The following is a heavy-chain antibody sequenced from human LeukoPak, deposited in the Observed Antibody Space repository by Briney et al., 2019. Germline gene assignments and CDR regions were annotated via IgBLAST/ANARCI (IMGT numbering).Heavy chain of an antibody. CDR1: GFIFSNAW. V-gene: IGHV3-15*01. J-gene: IGHJ3*02. CDR2: IKSKSDGGTT. CDR3: TFYTSGRFDI. D-gene: IGHD3-10*01. Sequence: GGSLRLSCAASGFIFSNAWMSWVRQAPGKGLECVGRIKSKSDGGTTEYAAPVKGRFSISRDDSKNTLYLQMNSLKTDDTAVCYCTFYTSGRFDIWGQGTMVTVSS.